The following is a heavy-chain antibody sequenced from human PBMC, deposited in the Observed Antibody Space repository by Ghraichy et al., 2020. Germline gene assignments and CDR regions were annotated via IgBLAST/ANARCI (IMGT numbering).Heavy chain of an antibody. CDR3: ATSRGYYGAGRYYVDY. CDR2: IYTSGST. V-gene: IGHV4-4*09. Sequence: SETLSLTCTVSGGSISSYYWSWIRQPPGKGLEWIGYIYTSGSTNYNPSLKSRVTISVDTSKNQFSLNLNSVTAADTAVYYCATSRGYYGAGRYYVDYWGQGILVTVSS. J-gene: IGHJ4*02. CDR1: GGSISSYY. D-gene: IGHD3-10*01.